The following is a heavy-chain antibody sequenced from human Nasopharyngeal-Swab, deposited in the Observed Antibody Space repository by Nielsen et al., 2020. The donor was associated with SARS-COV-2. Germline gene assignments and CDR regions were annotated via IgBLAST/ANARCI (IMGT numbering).Heavy chain of an antibody. V-gene: IGHV4-34*01. CDR2: INHRGTT. D-gene: IGHD3-22*01. Sequence: SETLSLTCAVSGGSFSANYWGWIRQPPGKGLEWIGEINHRGTTNYNPSLKSRVTISADTSKNQFSLNLSSVTAADTAVYYCARGLVDVNMMLVVIGFSYWLDSWGQGTLVTVSS. CDR3: ARGLVDVNMMLVVIGFSYWLDS. J-gene: IGHJ5*01. CDR1: GGSFSANY.